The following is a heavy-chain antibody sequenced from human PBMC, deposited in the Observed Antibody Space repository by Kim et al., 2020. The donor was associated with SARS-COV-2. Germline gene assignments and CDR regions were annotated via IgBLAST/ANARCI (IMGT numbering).Heavy chain of an antibody. CDR3: ARPEEGTSDAFDI. Sequence: SETLSLTCTVSGGSISSSSYYWGWIRQPPGKGLEWIGSIYYSGSTYYNPSLKSRVTISVDTSKNQFSLKLSSVTAADTAVYYCARPEEGTSDAFDIWGQGTMVTVSS. CDR1: GGSISSSSYY. V-gene: IGHV4-39*01. J-gene: IGHJ3*02. CDR2: IYYSGST.